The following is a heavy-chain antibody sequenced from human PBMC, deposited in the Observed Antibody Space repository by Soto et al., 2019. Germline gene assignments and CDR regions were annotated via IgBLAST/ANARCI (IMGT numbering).Heavy chain of an antibody. Sequence: GGSRRLSCAASGGTFSRYAMSGGRQAPGKGLEWVSAISGSGGSTYYADSVKGRFTISRDNSKNTLYLQMNSLRAEDTVVYYCARGSGYSGYDLKEPLDDYYYYMDVWGKGTTVTVSS. J-gene: IGHJ6*03. V-gene: IGHV3-23*01. CDR2: ISGSGGST. CDR1: GGTFSRYA. D-gene: IGHD5-12*01. CDR3: ARGSGYSGYDLKEPLDDYYYYMDV.